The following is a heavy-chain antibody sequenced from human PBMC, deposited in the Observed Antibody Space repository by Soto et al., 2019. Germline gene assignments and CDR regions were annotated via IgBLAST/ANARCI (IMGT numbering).Heavy chain of an antibody. CDR1: GFTFGDYA. J-gene: IGHJ3*02. Sequence: GGSLRLSCTASGFTFGDYAMSWFRQAPGKGLEWVGFIRSKAYGGTTEYAASVKGRFTISRDDSKSIAYLQMNSLKTEDTAVYYCTRGYTPAWAYIVVVPAAPEGAFDIWGQGTMVTVSS. CDR2: IRSKAYGGTT. V-gene: IGHV3-49*03. CDR3: TRGYTPAWAYIVVVPAAPEGAFDI. D-gene: IGHD2-2*01.